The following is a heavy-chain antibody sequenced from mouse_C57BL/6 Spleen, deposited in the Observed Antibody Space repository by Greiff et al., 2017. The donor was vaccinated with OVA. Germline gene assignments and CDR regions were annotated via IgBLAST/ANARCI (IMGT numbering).Heavy chain of an antibody. CDR1: GYSITSGYY. J-gene: IGHJ4*01. CDR2: ISYDGSN. Sequence: EVKLQESGPGLVKPSQSLSLTCSVTGYSITSGYYWNWIRQFPGNKLEWMGYISYDGSNNYNPSLKNRISITRDTSKNQFFLKLNSVTTEDTATYYCAREDYGYSYYYAMDYWGQGTSVTVSS. V-gene: IGHV3-6*01. D-gene: IGHD2-2*01. CDR3: AREDYGYSYYYAMDY.